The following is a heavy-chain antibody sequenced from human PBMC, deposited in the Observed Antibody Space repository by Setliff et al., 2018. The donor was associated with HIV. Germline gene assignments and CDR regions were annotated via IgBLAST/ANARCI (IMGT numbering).Heavy chain of an antibody. Sequence: SETLSLTCTVSGISIFSSSYYYNWIRQPPGKGLEWIGSIYYSGSTSYNPSLKSRVTISIDTSKKQFSLKLNSVTAADTAVYYCARETSVTPVGLDHWGQGTLVTVSS. J-gene: IGHJ1*01. D-gene: IGHD1-1*01. CDR1: GISIFSSSYY. V-gene: IGHV4-39*07. CDR2: IYYSGST. CDR3: ARETSVTPVGLDH.